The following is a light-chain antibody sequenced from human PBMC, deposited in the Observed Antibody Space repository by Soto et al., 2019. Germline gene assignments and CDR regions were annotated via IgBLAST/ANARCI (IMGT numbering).Light chain of an antibody. CDR1: ERINTY. CDR2: AAS. Sequence: DIQMTQSPSSVSASVGARVTITCRASERINTYLAWYQQQPGKAPKLLIYAASSLQSGVPSRFSGSGSGTEFTLTISNLQPEDFATYYCQQANSPPLTFGGGTKVEIK. J-gene: IGKJ4*01. CDR3: QQANSPPLT. V-gene: IGKV1-12*01.